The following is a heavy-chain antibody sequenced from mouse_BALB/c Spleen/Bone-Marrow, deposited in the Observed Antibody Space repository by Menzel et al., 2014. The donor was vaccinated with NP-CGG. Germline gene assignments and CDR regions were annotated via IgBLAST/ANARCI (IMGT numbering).Heavy chain of an antibody. J-gene: IGHJ3*01. CDR3: AREDGNHVGFAY. Sequence: QVQLQQSGAELMKPGASVKISCKATGYTFSSYWIEWVKPRPGHGLEWIGEILPGSGSTNYNEKFKGKATFTADTSSDTAYMQLSSLTSEDSAVYYCAREDGNHVGFAYWGQGTLVTVSA. V-gene: IGHV1-9*01. CDR2: ILPGSGST. D-gene: IGHD2-1*01. CDR1: GYTFSSYW.